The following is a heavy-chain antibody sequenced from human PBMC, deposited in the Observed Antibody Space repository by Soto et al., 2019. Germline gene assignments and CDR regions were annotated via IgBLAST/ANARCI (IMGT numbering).Heavy chain of an antibody. J-gene: IGHJ6*02. V-gene: IGHV1-18*04. CDR2: ISAYNGNT. D-gene: IGHD6-19*01. Sequence: ASIKVSCKASGYTFTSYGISWVRQAPGQGLEWMGWISAYNGNTNYAQKLQGRVTMTTDTSTSTAYMELRSLRSDDAAVYYCARDGGRLTRMGSGWTYHGMHVWGQGISLTVS. CDR1: GYTFTSYG. CDR3: ARDGGRLTRMGSGWTYHGMHV.